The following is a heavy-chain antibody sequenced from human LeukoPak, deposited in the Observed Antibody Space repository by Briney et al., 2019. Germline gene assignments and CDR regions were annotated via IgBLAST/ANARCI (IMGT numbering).Heavy chain of an antibody. D-gene: IGHD6-19*01. V-gene: IGHV3-23*01. CDR3: AKDDLAVAGTDY. J-gene: IGHJ4*02. CDR2: ISGSGGST. Sequence: GGSLKLSCAASGFTFSSYAMSWVRQAPGKGLEWVSAISGSGGSTYYADSVKGRFTISRDNSKNTLYLRMNSLRAEDTAVYYCAKDDLAVAGTDYWGQGTLVTVSS. CDR1: GFTFSSYA.